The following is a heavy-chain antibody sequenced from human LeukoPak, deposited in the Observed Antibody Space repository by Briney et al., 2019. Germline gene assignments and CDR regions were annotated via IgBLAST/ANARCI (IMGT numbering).Heavy chain of an antibody. CDR2: ISYDAIDT. CDR3: ARELRVPLREGWFGS. CDR1: GFIFSSYA. V-gene: IGHV3-30-3*01. J-gene: IGHJ5*01. Sequence: GGSLRLSCAASGFIFSSYAMHWVRQAPGKGLEWVGLISYDAIDTSYADSVKGRFTISRDNSKNTLYLQMSSLRNDDTAVYYCARELRVPLREGWFGSWGQGTLVTVSS. D-gene: IGHD2-21*01.